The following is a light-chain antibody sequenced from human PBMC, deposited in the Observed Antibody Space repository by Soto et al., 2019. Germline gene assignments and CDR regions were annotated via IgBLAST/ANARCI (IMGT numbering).Light chain of an antibody. CDR1: SSNIGAGYD. V-gene: IGLV1-40*01. CDR3: QSYDSSLSGYV. Sequence: QCVLTQPPSGSGAPGRRVTISCTGSSSNIGAGYDVHWYHQLPGTSPKVLIYGNSNRPSGVPDRFSGSKSGTSASLAITGLQAEDEADYYCQSYDSSLSGYVFGTGTKVT. J-gene: IGLJ1*01. CDR2: GNS.